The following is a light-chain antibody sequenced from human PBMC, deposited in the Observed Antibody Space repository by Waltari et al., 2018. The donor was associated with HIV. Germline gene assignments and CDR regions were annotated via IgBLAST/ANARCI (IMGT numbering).Light chain of an antibody. V-gene: IGLV2-14*03. J-gene: IGLJ2*01. Sequence: QSALTQPAPVSGSPGQSITISCTGTTSDIGAYEYVSWYRKHPDKAPQLLIYDVFYRPSGVSHRFSGSKSGNTASLTISGLQAEDEAVYSCSSYTTTNTIIFGGGTKLTVL. CDR3: SSYTTTNTII. CDR1: TSDIGAYEY. CDR2: DVF.